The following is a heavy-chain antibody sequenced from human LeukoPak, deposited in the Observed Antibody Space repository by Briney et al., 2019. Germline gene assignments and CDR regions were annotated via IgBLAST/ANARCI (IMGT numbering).Heavy chain of an antibody. CDR1: GGSISSSNW. V-gene: IGHV4-4*02. CDR2: IYHSGST. Sequence: SETLSLTCAVSGGSISSSNWWSWVRQPPGKGLEWIGEIYHSGSTNYNPSLKSRVTISVDKSKNQFSLKLSSVTAADTAMYYCARTSFCGGDCLYYFDYWGQGTLVTVSS. CDR3: ARTSFCGGDCLYYFDY. J-gene: IGHJ4*02. D-gene: IGHD2-21*02.